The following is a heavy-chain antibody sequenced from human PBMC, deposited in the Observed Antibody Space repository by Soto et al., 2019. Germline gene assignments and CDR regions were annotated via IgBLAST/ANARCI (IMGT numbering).Heavy chain of an antibody. CDR3: ARVRTGSYNWFDP. D-gene: IGHD3-10*01. V-gene: IGHV3-74*01. J-gene: IGHJ5*02. CDR2: INSDGSRT. CDR1: GVTFSIYW. Sequence: HPWWSLRLSCAASGVTFSIYWMAWARQAPGKGLVWVSRINSDGSRTTYADSVKGRFTISRDNAKNTLYLQMNSLRAVDTAVYYCARVRTGSYNWFDPWGQGTLVTVSS.